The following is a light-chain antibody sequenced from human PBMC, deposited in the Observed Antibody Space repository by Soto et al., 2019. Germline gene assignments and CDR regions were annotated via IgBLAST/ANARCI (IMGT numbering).Light chain of an antibody. CDR3: SSYTASITYV. J-gene: IGLJ1*01. CDR1: SSDVGGYNY. Sequence: QSVLTQPASVSGSPGQSITISCSGTSSDVGGYNYVSWYQQHPGKAPKLVIYDVSDRPSGISNRFFGSKSGNTASLTISGLQAEDEADYYCSSYTASITYVFGTGTKVTVL. V-gene: IGLV2-14*03. CDR2: DVS.